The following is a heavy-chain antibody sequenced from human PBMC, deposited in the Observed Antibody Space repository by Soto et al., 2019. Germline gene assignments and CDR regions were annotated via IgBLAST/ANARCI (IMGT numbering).Heavy chain of an antibody. D-gene: IGHD1-26*01. J-gene: IGHJ4*02. Sequence: PSETLSLTCAVYGGSFSGYYWTWIRQPPGTGLEWIGEINHNGNTYYKASLKSRVTISVDTSNNQFSLKVKSVTAADTAVYYCARLSGSYNDRYFDYWGQGTLVTV. CDR2: INHNGNT. V-gene: IGHV4-34*01. CDR3: ARLSGSYNDRYFDY. CDR1: GGSFSGYY.